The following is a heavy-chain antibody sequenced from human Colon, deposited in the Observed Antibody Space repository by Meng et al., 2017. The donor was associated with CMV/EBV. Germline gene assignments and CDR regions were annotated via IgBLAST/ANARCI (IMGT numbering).Heavy chain of an antibody. Sequence: GGSLRLSCAASGFPFSDYSMNWVRQAPGKGLEWVSYIRAGAIYYADSVKGRFTISRDNAKNSLYLQMNSLRAEDTAVYYCASGSYYFDYWGQGTLVTVSS. CDR1: GFPFSDYS. V-gene: IGHV3-21*05. J-gene: IGHJ4*02. CDR2: IRAGAI. D-gene: IGHD1-26*01. CDR3: ASGSYYFDY.